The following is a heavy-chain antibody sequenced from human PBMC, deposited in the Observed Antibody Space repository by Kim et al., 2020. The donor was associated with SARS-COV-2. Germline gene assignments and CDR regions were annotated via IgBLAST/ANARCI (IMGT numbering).Heavy chain of an antibody. J-gene: IGHJ4*02. V-gene: IGHV3-23*01. CDR1: GFTFSSYA. D-gene: IGHD4-17*01. CDR2: ISGSGGST. CDR3: AKDPSYYGGRTSFDY. Sequence: GGSLRLSCAASGFTFSSYAMSWVRQAPGKGLEWVSAISGSGGSTYYADSVKGRFTISRDNSKNTLYLQMNSLRAEDTAVYYCAKDPSYYGGRTSFDYWGQGTLVTVSS.